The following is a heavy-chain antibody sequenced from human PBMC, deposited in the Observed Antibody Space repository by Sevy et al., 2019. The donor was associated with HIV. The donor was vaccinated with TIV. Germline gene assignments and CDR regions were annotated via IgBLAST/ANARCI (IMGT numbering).Heavy chain of an antibody. J-gene: IGHJ4*02. CDR1: GFTFSSYS. CDR2: ISSSSRTI. Sequence: GGSLRLSCAASGFTFSSYSMNWVRQAPGKGLEWVSYISSSSRTIYYEDSVKDRFTISRDNAKNSLYLQMNSLRAEDTGVYYCAGEYSGYDWVDYWGQGTLVTVSS. V-gene: IGHV3-48*01. D-gene: IGHD5-12*01. CDR3: AGEYSGYDWVDY.